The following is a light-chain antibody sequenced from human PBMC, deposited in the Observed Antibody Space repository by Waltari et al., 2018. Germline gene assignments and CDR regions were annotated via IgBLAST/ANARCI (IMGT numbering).Light chain of an antibody. CDR1: QSVLYSSNNKNY. CDR3: QQYYSISWT. J-gene: IGKJ1*01. CDR2: WAS. V-gene: IGKV4-1*01. Sequence: DIVMTQSPDSLAVSLGERATINCKSSQSVLYSSNNKNYLAWYQQKPGQPPKLLIYWASTRESGVPDRLSGSGSGTDFTLTISSLQAEDVAVYYCQQYYSISWTFGQGTKVEIK.